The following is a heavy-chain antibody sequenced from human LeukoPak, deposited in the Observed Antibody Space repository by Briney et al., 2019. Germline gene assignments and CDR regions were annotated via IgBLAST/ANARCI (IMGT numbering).Heavy chain of an antibody. CDR3: AKGIGGYSYGPADWFDP. D-gene: IGHD5-18*01. CDR2: INHGGST. J-gene: IGHJ5*02. Sequence: SETLSLDCAVYGGTFSGYYWSWIRQPPGKGLKWIVEINHGGSTNDNPSLKSRVTISVDTSKTQFSLKLSSVTDADTAVYYLAKGIGGYSYGPADWFDPWGQGTLVTVSS. V-gene: IGHV4-34*01. CDR1: GGTFSGYY.